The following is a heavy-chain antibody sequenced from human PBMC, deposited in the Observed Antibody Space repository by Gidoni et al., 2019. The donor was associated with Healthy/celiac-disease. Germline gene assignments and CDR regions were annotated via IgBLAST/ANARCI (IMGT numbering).Heavy chain of an antibody. V-gene: IGHV1-2*02. D-gene: IGHD3-10*01. CDR1: GYTFTGSY. Sequence: QVQLVQSGAEVKKPGASVKVSCKASGYTFTGSYMHWVRQAPGQGLEWMGWINPNSGGTNYAQKFQGRVTMTRDTSISTAYMELSRLRSDDTAVYYCARWSQTSFGANWFDPWGQGTLVTVSS. CDR3: ARWSQTSFGANWFDP. CDR2: INPNSGGT. J-gene: IGHJ5*02.